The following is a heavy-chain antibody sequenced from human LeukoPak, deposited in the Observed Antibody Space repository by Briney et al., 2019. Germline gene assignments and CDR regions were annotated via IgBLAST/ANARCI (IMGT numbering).Heavy chain of an antibody. CDR3: AREGLGTPFEF. Sequence: SETLSLTCTVSGDSISNTTYYWGWVRQPPGEGLEWIGSIYYSGNTYYNVSLKSRVTMSVDTSKSRFSLKMKSMTAADTAQYYCAREGLGTPFEFWGQGILVTVSS. CDR2: IYYSGNT. CDR1: GDSISNTTYY. D-gene: IGHD7-27*01. J-gene: IGHJ4*02. V-gene: IGHV4-39*07.